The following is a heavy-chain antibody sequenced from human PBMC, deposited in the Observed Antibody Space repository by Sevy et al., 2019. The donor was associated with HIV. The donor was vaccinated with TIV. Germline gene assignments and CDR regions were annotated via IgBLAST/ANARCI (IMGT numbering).Heavy chain of an antibody. CDR3: ARDDGNYYFHY. Sequence: GGSLRLSCAASGFTFSKYWMGWVRQAPGKGLEWVANIKQDAGQKYYVDSVKGRFTFSRDNAKNSLYLQMNSLRAEDTAVYFCARDDGNYYFHYGGQGTLVTVSS. V-gene: IGHV3-7*01. CDR2: IKQDAGQK. D-gene: IGHD1-7*01. CDR1: GFTFSKYW. J-gene: IGHJ4*02.